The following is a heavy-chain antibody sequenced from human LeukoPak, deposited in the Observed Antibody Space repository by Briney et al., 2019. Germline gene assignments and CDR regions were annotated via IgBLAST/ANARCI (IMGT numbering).Heavy chain of an antibody. D-gene: IGHD3-9*01. Sequence: PGGSLRLSCAASGFTFSSYWMHWVRQAPGKGLVWVSRINSDGSSSSYADSVKGRFTISRDNAKNTLYLQMNSLRAEDTAVYYCATTFDWLLFLDVWGKGTTVTVPS. CDR3: ATTFDWLLFLDV. CDR1: GFTFSSYW. J-gene: IGHJ6*04. CDR2: INSDGSSS. V-gene: IGHV3-74*01.